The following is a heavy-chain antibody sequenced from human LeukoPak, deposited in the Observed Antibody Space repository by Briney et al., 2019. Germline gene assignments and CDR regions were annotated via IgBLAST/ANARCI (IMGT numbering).Heavy chain of an antibody. Sequence: SETLSLTCAVYGGSFSGCYWSWIRQPPGKGLEWIGEINHSGSTNYNPSLKSRVTISVDTSKNQFSLKLSSVTAADTAVYYCARDYEGGGDFDYWGQGTLVTVSS. D-gene: IGHD3-16*01. CDR1: GGSFSGCY. CDR2: INHSGST. V-gene: IGHV4-34*01. J-gene: IGHJ4*02. CDR3: ARDYEGGGDFDY.